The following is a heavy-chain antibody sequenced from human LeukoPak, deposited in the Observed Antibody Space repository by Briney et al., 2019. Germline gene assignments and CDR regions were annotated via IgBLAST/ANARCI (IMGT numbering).Heavy chain of an antibody. V-gene: IGHV4-4*08. J-gene: IGHJ6*02. Sequence: SETLSLTCTVSGGSISTFYWSWIRQSPGKGLEWIGYIYNIETTNYNPSLKSRVSISVDTSKNQFSLKLSSVTAADTAVYYCARLVIDTQTYYYYGMDVWGQGTTVTVSS. D-gene: IGHD3-9*01. CDR3: ARLVIDTQTYYYYGMDV. CDR2: IYNIETT. CDR1: GGSISTFY.